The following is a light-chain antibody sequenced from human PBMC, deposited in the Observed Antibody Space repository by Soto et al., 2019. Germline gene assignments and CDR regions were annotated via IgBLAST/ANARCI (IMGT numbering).Light chain of an antibody. V-gene: IGKV3-20*01. J-gene: IGKJ2*01. CDR2: STS. CDR1: QSISSAF. Sequence: EIVLTQSPGTLSLSLGERATLSCRASQSISSAFFAWYQQKPGLPPRLLIYSTSSRASGVPDRFSGSGSGTDFTLTIRRVEREDSAVYYCQQYSPSPSYTFGQGTKLAIK. CDR3: QQYSPSPSYT.